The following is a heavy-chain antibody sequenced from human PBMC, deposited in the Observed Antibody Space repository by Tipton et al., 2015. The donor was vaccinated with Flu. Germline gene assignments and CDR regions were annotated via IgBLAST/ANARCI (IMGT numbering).Heavy chain of an antibody. CDR2: IDYSGST. V-gene: IGHV4-59*01. CDR3: ARVYGGRVAY. D-gene: IGHD4-23*01. J-gene: IGHJ4*02. CDR1: GGSISSYY. Sequence: TLSLTCTVSGGSISSYYWSWIRQPPGKGLEWIGYIDYSGSTNYNPSLKSRVTISVDTSKNQFSLKLSSVTAADTAVYYCARVYGGRVAYWGQGTLVTVSS.